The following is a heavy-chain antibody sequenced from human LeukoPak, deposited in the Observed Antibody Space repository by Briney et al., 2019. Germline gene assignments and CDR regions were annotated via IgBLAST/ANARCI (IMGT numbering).Heavy chain of an antibody. CDR3: ARAKWEIPLDY. V-gene: IGHV3-7*01. CDR1: GFTLSSYW. D-gene: IGHD1-26*01. J-gene: IGHJ4*02. Sequence: GGSLRLSWAASGFTLSSYWMSWVRQAPGKGREWVANIKQDGSEKYYVDSVKGRSTISSDNAKNSLYLQMNSLRAEDTAVYYCARAKWEIPLDYWGQGTLVTVSS. CDR2: IKQDGSEK.